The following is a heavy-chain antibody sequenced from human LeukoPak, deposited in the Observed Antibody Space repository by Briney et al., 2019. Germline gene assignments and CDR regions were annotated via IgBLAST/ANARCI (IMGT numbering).Heavy chain of an antibody. D-gene: IGHD1-26*01. CDR3: ATDHSMANTTWWFDP. CDR2: INPSGTGT. Sequence: ASVKVSCKASGYTITNNYMHWVRQAPGQGLEWMGVINPSGTGTSYTQKFQGRITMSRDTSTSTVYMELSSLRSEDTAFYYCATDHSMANTTWWFDPWGQGTLVTVSS. CDR1: GYTITNNY. J-gene: IGHJ5*02. V-gene: IGHV1-46*01.